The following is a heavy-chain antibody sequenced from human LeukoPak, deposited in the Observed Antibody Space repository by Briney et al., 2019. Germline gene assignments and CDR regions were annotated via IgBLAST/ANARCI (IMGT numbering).Heavy chain of an antibody. CDR2: IYYSGST. CDR1: GGSISSYY. CDR3: ARGATVVITSPSYYYYYMDV. J-gene: IGHJ6*03. Sequence: SETLSLTCTVSGGSISSYYWSWIRQPPGKGLEWIGYIYYSGSTNYNPSLKSRVTIPVDTSKNQFSLKLSSVTAADTAVYYCARGATVVITSPSYYYYYMDVWGKGTTVTVSS. V-gene: IGHV4-59*01. D-gene: IGHD3-22*01.